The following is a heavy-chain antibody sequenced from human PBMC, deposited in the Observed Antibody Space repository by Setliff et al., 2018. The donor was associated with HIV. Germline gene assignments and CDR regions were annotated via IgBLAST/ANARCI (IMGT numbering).Heavy chain of an antibody. D-gene: IGHD5-12*01. CDR1: GFSFNSYG. V-gene: IGHV3-30*02. CDR3: AKDSEFFPAPDRSGYLDY. CDR2: IWYDERYK. Sequence: GGSLRLSCTFWGFSFNSYGMHWVRHAPGKGLEWVASIWYDERYKFYANSVKGRFTISRDNPKRTLYLQIDSLRAEDTAVYYCAKDSEFFPAPDRSGYLDYWGQGTPGTVSS. J-gene: IGHJ4*02.